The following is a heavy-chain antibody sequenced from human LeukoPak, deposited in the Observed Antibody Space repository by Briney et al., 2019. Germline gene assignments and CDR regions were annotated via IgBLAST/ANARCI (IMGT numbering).Heavy chain of an antibody. J-gene: IGHJ6*02. D-gene: IGHD2-2*01. CDR3: ARGRMGYCSSTSCYFISPYYGMDV. CDR1: GGSISSYY. CDR2: IYYSGST. V-gene: IGHV4-59*01. Sequence: SETLSLTCTVSGGSISSYYWSWIRQPPGKGLEWIGYIYYSGSTNYNPSLKSRVTISVDTSKNQFSLKLSSVTAADTAVYYCARGRMGYCSSTSCYFISPYYGMDVWGQGTTVTVSS.